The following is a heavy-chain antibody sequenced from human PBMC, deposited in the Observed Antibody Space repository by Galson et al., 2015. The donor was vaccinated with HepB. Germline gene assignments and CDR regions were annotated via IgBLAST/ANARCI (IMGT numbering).Heavy chain of an antibody. CDR2: IIPILGIA. CDR3: ARDRFERYGDQREDY. V-gene: IGHV1-69*04. Sequence: QSGAEVKKPGESLKISCKASGGTFSSYTISWVRQAPGQGLEWMGRIIPILGIANYAQKFQGRVTITADKSTSTAYMELSSLRSEDTAVYYCARDRFERYGDQREDYWGQGTLVTVSS. J-gene: IGHJ4*02. CDR1: GGTFSSYT. D-gene: IGHD4-17*01.